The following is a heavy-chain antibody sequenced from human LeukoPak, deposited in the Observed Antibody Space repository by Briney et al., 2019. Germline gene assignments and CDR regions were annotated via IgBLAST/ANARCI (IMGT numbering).Heavy chain of an antibody. CDR2: FDPEDGET. CDR1: GYTLTELS. J-gene: IGHJ4*02. CDR3: ATPAPYYYDSSGYYYGY. V-gene: IGHV1-24*01. D-gene: IGHD3-22*01. Sequence: GASVKVSCKVSGYTLTELSMHWVRQAPGKGLEWMGGFDPEDGETIYAQKFQGRVTMTEDTSTDTAYMELSSLRSEDTAVYYCATPAPYYYDSSGYYYGYWGQGTLVTVSS.